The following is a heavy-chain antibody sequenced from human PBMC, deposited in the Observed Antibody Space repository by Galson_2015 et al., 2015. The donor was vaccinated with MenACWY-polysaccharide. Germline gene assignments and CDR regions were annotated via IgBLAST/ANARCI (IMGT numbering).Heavy chain of an antibody. Sequence: SLRLSCAASGFTFSNYAMSWVRQAPGKGLEWVSTIGGSGSNTHYADSVKGRFTISRDNSKNTLSLQMNSLRAEDTAVYYCARVRYSTGKYQFDHRGQGTLVAASS. CDR2: IGGSGSNT. CDR3: ARVRYSTGKYQFDH. V-gene: IGHV3-23*01. CDR1: GFTFSNYA. D-gene: IGHD2-2*01. J-gene: IGHJ4*02.